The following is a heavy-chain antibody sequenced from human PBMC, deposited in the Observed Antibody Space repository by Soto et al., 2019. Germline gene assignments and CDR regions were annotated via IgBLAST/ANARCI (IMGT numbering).Heavy chain of an antibody. Sequence: AETLSLTCAVYGGTVSGYYWSWIRQPPGKGLEWIGEINHSGTTNYNPSLKSRVTISADTSKNQFSLKLSSVTAADTAVYYCATSALRFLEWLPSAPLDYWGQGTLVTVSS. D-gene: IGHD3-3*01. CDR1: GGTVSGYY. CDR2: INHSGTT. J-gene: IGHJ4*02. CDR3: ATSALRFLEWLPSAPLDY. V-gene: IGHV4-34*08.